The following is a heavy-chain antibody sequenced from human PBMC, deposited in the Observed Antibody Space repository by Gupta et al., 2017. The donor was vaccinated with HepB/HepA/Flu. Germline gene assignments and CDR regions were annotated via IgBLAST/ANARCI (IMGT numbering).Heavy chain of an antibody. J-gene: IGHJ4*02. CDR2: ITSSTSTI. V-gene: IGHV3-48*02. CDR3: ATGSSEKQLGYYFDY. CDR1: VFTFSSYR. Sequence: EVQLVESGGGLVQPGRSLRLSCAASVFTFSSYRMNWVRQAPGKGLEWVSHITSSTSTIYYADSVKGRFTISRDNAKNSLYLKMNSLRDEDTAVYYGATGSSEKQLGYYFDYWGQGTLVTVSS. D-gene: IGHD6-13*01.